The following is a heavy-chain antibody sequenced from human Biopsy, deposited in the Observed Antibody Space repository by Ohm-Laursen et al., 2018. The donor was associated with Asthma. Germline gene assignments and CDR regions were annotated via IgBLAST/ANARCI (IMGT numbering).Heavy chain of an antibody. V-gene: IGHV1-3*01. J-gene: IGHJ6*02. CDR2: FNPGNGNA. CDR3: ARSAEAYSGFDSNYYGMDV. Sequence: ASVKVSCNASGYSFATNAMHWVRQAPGQRPEWMGWFNPGNGNAKVSEKFQGRVSITRDTSATTAYLGVSSLTSEDTAVYYCARSAEAYSGFDSNYYGMDVWGQGTRVTVSS. CDR1: GYSFATNA. D-gene: IGHD5-12*01.